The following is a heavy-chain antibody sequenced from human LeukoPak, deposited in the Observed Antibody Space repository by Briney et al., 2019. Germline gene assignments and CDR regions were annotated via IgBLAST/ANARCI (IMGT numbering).Heavy chain of an antibody. V-gene: IGHV4-61*02. D-gene: IGHD3-22*01. CDR3: ARGGGLLLPHDY. J-gene: IGHJ4*02. CDR1: GGSISSGSYY. Sequence: SETLSLTCTVSGGSISSGSYYWSWIRQPAGKGLEWIGRIYTSGSTNYNPSLKSRVTISVDTSKNQFSLKLSSVTAADTAVYYCARGGGLLLPHDYWGQGTLVTVSS. CDR2: IYTSGST.